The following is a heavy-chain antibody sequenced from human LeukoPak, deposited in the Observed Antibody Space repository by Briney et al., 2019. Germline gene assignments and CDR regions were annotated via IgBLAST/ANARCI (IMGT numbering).Heavy chain of an antibody. CDR2: IIPIFGTA. Sequence: ASVKVSCKASGGTFSSYAISWVRLAPGQGLEWMGGIIPIFGTANYAQKFQGRAAITADESTSTAYMELSSLRSEDTAVYYCARAFYGSGSYYKDYWGQGTLVTVSS. CDR1: GGTFSSYA. D-gene: IGHD3-10*01. V-gene: IGHV1-69*13. J-gene: IGHJ4*02. CDR3: ARAFYGSGSYYKDY.